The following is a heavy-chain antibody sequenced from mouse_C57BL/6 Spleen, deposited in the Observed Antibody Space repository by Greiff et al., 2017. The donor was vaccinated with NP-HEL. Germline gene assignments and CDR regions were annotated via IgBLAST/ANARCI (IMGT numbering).Heavy chain of an antibody. CDR2: ISYDGSN. CDR3: AITTAYAMDY. Sequence: EVQLVESGPGLVKPSQSLSLTCSVTGYSITSGYYWNWIRQFPGNKLEWMGYISYDGSNNYNPSLKNRISITRDTSKNQFFLKLNSVTTEDTATYYCAITTAYAMDYWGQGTSVTVSS. D-gene: IGHD1-2*01. V-gene: IGHV3-6*01. CDR1: GYSITSGYY. J-gene: IGHJ4*01.